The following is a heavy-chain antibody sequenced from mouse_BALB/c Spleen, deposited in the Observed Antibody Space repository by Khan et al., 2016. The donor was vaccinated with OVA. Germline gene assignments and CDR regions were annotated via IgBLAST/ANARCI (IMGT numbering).Heavy chain of an antibody. CDR2: INSNGGST. Sequence: EVELVESGGGLVQPGGSLKLSCAASGFTFSSYGMSWVRQTPDKRLELVATINSNGGSTYYPDSETGRFTISRDNAKNTLYLQMSSLKSEDTAMYYCARMARTINWGQGTTLTVSS. J-gene: IGHJ2*01. CDR1: GFTFSSYG. V-gene: IGHV5-6-3*01. CDR3: ARMARTIN.